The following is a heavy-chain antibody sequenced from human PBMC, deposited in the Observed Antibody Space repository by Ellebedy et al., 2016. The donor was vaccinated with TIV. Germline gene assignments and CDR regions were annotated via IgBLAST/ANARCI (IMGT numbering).Heavy chain of an antibody. J-gene: IGHJ4*02. CDR3: ARTSSSYGGQLAY. V-gene: IGHV1-3*01. D-gene: IGHD4-23*01. Sequence: KFQGRVTITRDTSASTAYMELSSLRSEDTAVYYCARTSSSYGGQLAYWGQGTLVTVSS.